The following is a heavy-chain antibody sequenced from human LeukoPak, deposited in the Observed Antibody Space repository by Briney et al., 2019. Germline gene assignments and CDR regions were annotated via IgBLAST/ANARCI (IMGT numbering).Heavy chain of an antibody. CDR1: GYTLTSYG. J-gene: IGHJ4*02. Sequence: ASVKVSCKASGYTLTSYGISWVRQAPEQGLEWMGWISAYNGNTNYAQKLQGRVTMTTDTSTSTAYMELRSLRSDDTAVYYCARDLGVDSYGSASDYWGQGTLVTVSS. CDR3: ARDLGVDSYGSASDY. CDR2: ISAYNGNT. V-gene: IGHV1-18*01. D-gene: IGHD3-10*01.